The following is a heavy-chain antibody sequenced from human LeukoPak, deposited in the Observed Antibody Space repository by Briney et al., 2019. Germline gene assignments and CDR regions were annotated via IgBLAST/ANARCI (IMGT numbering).Heavy chain of an antibody. V-gene: IGHV4-59*12. CDR3: AREGTDTAMDY. CDR1: GGSISSYY. J-gene: IGHJ4*02. CDR2: IYYSGST. D-gene: IGHD5-18*01. Sequence: PSETLSLTCTVSGGSISSYYWNWIRQPPGKGLEWIGYIYYSGSTNYNLSLKSRVTISVDRSKNQFSLKLSSVTAADTAVYYCAREGTDTAMDYWGQGTLVTVSS.